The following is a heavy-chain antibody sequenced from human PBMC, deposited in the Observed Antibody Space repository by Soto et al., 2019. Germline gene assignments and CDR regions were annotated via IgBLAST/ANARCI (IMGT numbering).Heavy chain of an antibody. CDR3: AYILPYNSNWETGGFDP. Sequence: QITLKESGPTLVKPTQTLTLTCTFSGFSLSTSGVGLGWIRQPPGKALECLALIYWDDDKRYKSSLNCRLTISKDTYKNQVVLTMPNMDPVDTATYHCAYILPYNSNWETGGFDPWGQGTLVTVSS. V-gene: IGHV2-5*02. CDR2: IYWDDDK. CDR1: GFSLSTSGVG. J-gene: IGHJ5*02. D-gene: IGHD6-13*01.